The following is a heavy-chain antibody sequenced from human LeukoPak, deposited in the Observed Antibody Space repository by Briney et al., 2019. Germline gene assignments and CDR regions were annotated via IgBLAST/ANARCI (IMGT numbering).Heavy chain of an antibody. CDR2: ISSSSSYI. CDR3: ARVSLIVATKHYYYYMDV. CDR1: GFTFSSYS. J-gene: IGHJ6*03. D-gene: IGHD5-12*01. Sequence: GGSLRLSCAASGFTFSSYSMNWVRQAPGKGLEWVSSISSSSSYIYYADSVKGRFTISRDNAKNSLYLQMNSLRAEDTAVYYCARVSLIVATKHYYYYMDVWGKGTTVTVSS. V-gene: IGHV3-21*01.